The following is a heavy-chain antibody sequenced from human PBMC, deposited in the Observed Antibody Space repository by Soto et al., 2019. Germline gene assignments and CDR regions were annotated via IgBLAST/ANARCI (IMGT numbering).Heavy chain of an antibody. D-gene: IGHD6-6*01. Sequence: QLQLQESGPGLVKPSETLSLTCTVSGGSISSSSYYWGWIRQPPGKGLEWIGSIYYSGRTYYNPSLKSRVTISVETSKNQFSLKLSSVTAADTAVYYCARHPRVYSSSSGAFDIWGQGTMVTVSS. CDR3: ARHPRVYSSSSGAFDI. CDR1: GGSISSSSYY. CDR2: IYYSGRT. J-gene: IGHJ3*02. V-gene: IGHV4-39*01.